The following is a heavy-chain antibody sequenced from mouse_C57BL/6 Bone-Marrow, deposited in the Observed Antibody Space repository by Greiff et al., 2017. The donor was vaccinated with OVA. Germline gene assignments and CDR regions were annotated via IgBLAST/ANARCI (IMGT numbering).Heavy chain of an antibody. D-gene: IGHD2-5*01. Sequence: EVKVVESGEGLVKPGGSLKLSCAASGFTFSSYAMSWVRQTPEKRLEWVAYISSGGDYIYYADTVKGRFTISRDNARNTLYLQRSSLKSEDTAMYYCTREGSNCAWFAYWGQGTLVTVSA. V-gene: IGHV5-9-1*02. CDR3: TREGSNCAWFAY. J-gene: IGHJ3*01. CDR2: ISSGGDYI. CDR1: GFTFSSYA.